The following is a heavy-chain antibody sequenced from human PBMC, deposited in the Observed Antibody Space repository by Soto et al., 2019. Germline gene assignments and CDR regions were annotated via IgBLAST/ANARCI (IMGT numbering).Heavy chain of an antibody. D-gene: IGHD5-18*01. CDR2: IYSSGST. CDR1: GGSISNYY. J-gene: IGHJ4*02. V-gene: IGHV4-59*01. Sequence: SETLSLTCTVSGGSISNYYWNWIRQSPGKGLEWIGYIYSSGSTHYNPSPQNRVTISIDTSKNQVSLKVNSVTAADTAVYYCARDHPHSYGVYYFDYWGQGTPVTVSS. CDR3: ARDHPHSYGVYYFDY.